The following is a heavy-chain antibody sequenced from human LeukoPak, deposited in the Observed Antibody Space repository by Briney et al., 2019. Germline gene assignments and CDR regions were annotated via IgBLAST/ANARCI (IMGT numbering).Heavy chain of an antibody. CDR2: IKADGGEK. D-gene: IGHD3-10*02. CDR3: AELGITMIGGV. V-gene: IGHV3-7*01. CDR1: GFTFSTYW. Sequence: PGGSLRLSCAASGFTFSTYWLNWFRETPGQGLEWVAKIKADGGEKDHVASVKGRFTISRDNAKNSLYLQMNSLRVEDTAVYYCAELGITMIGGVWGKGTTVTISS. J-gene: IGHJ6*04.